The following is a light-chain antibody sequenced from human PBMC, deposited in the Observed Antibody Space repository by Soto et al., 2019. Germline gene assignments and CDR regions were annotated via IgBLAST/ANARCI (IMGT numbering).Light chain of an antibody. CDR2: EVS. J-gene: IGLJ3*02. CDR3: SSYTSSTTWV. CDR1: NSDVGGYNS. V-gene: IGLV2-14*01. Sequence: QSVLTQPASVSGSPGQSITISCTGTNSDVGGYNSVSWYQQHPGKAPKVMIYEVSNRPSGVSNRFSGSKSGNTASLTISGLQAEDEADYYCSSYTSSTTWVFGGGTKLTVL.